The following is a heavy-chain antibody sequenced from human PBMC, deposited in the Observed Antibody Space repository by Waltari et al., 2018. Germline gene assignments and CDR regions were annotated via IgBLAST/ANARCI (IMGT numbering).Heavy chain of an antibody. V-gene: IGHV4-38-2*01. Sequence: QVQLQESGPGLVKPSETLSLTCPVSGYSLSSGYYWGWIRQPPGKGLEWIGSIYHSGSTYYNPSLKSRVTISVDTSKNQFSLKLSSVTAADTAVYYCATNGGLMGATEFDYWGQGTLVTVSS. D-gene: IGHD1-26*01. CDR1: GYSLSSGYY. J-gene: IGHJ4*02. CDR3: ATNGGLMGATEFDY. CDR2: IYHSGST.